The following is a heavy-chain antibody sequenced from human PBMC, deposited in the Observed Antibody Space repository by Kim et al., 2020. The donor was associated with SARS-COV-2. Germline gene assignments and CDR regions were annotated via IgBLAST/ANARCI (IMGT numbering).Heavy chain of an antibody. J-gene: IGHJ6*02. CDR1: GYTFTSYG. D-gene: IGHD2-8*01. CDR2: ISAYNGNT. V-gene: IGHV1-18*04. Sequence: ASVKVSCKASGYTFTSYGISWVRQAPGQGLEWMGWISAYNGNTNYAQKLQGRVTMTTDTSTSTAYMELRSLRSDDTAVYYCARQEGTTKGFLRASYGMDVWGQGTTVTVSS. CDR3: ARQEGTTKGFLRASYGMDV.